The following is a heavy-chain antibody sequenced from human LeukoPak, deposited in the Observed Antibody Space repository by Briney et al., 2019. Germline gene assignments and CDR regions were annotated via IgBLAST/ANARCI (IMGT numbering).Heavy chain of an antibody. CDR3: AREWDEFGFGELFFGSY. CDR1: GFTFSSYA. J-gene: IGHJ4*02. D-gene: IGHD3-10*01. CDR2: ISSSGSTI. V-gene: IGHV3-21*04. Sequence: GGSLRLSCAASGFTFSSYAMSWVRQAPGKGLEWVSAISSSGSTIYYADSVKGRFTISRDNAKNSLYLQMNSLRAEDTAVYYCAREWDEFGFGELFFGSYWGQGTLVTVSS.